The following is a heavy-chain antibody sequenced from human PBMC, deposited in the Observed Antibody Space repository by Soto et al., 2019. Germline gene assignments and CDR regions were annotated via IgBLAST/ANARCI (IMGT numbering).Heavy chain of an antibody. Sequence: EVQLVESGGGLVKPGGSLRLSCAASGVTFDNAWMSWVRQAPGKGLEWVGRIKSNTDGGTADYAAPVKGRFTIERGDSINTLFPQMNSLKTQETAVFYCITDRGPMYDFYYGGEGPLVPVSS. V-gene: IGHV3-15*01. D-gene: IGHD2-8*01. CDR2: IKSNTDGGTA. CDR3: ITDRGPMYDFYY. J-gene: IGHJ4*02. CDR1: GVTFDNAW.